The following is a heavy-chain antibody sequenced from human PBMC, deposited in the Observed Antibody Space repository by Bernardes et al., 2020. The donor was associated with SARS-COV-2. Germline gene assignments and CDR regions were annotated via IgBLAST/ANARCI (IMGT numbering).Heavy chain of an antibody. CDR3: ARRRYSRRWPYYYYGMGV. D-gene: IGHD6-13*01. J-gene: IGHJ6*04. CDR1: GYSFTSYW. V-gene: IGHV5-51*01. CDR2: IYPGDSDT. Sequence: GESLMISCKGSGYSFTSYWIGWVRQMPGKGLEWMGIIYPGDSDTRYSPSFQGQVTISADKSISTAYLQWTSLKASDTAMYYCARRRYSRRWPYYYYGMGVWGKGTTVTVSS.